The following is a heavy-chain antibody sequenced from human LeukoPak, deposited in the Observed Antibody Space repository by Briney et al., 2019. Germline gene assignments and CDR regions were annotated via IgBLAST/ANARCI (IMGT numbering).Heavy chain of an antibody. CDR2: ISKSGDTI. CDR1: GTTFSDYY. V-gene: IGHV3-11*04. J-gene: IGHJ5*02. Sequence: GGSLRLSCAASGTTFSDYYMSWIRQAPGKGLEWLSYISKSGDTIYYADSVRGRFTISRDSARNSLYLQMNSLTVADTATYYCVITAGWTTATDHWGQGALVTVSS. CDR3: VITAGWTTATDH. D-gene: IGHD1-14*01.